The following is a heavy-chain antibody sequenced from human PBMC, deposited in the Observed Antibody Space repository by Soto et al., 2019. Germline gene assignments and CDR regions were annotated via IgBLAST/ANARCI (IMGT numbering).Heavy chain of an antibody. J-gene: IGHJ4*02. D-gene: IGHD3-10*01. CDR1: GFPLSTSGAG. V-gene: IGHV2-5*02. Sequence: QTTLKESGHTLVQPTQTLTLTCTVSGFPLSTSGAGVPWIRQPPGKDLEWLALLYWDYDKHYSPSLKSRLSTTKDSSKHQVVLTTTDRDPVDTARYYCADILGGMVRGVCFDYWGQGTLVTVSS. CDR2: LYWDYDK. CDR3: ADILGGMVRGVCFDY.